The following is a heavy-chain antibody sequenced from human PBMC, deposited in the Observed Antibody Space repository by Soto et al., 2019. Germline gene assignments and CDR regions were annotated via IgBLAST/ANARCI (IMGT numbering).Heavy chain of an antibody. CDR3: ARDGVSSTEYTWNYGTYFDY. V-gene: IGHV1-46*01. CDR1: GYTFTSYY. Sequence: ASVKVSCKASGYTFTSYYMHWVRQAPGQGLEWMGIINPSGGSTSYAQKFQGRVTMTRDTSTSTVYMELSSLRSADTAVYYSARDGVSSTEYTWNYGTYFDYWGEGALVTVSS. CDR2: INPSGGST. J-gene: IGHJ4*02. D-gene: IGHD1-7*01.